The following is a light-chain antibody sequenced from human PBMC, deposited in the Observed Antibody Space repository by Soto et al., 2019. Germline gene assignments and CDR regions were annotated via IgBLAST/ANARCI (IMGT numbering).Light chain of an antibody. CDR1: QSLSSSY. V-gene: IGKV3-20*01. CDR2: DAS. CDR3: QQYGSSGT. J-gene: IGKJ1*01. Sequence: EIVLTQSPGTLSLSPGERATLSCRASQSLSSSYLAWYQQKPGQAPRLLIYDASNRATGIPDRFSGSGSGTDFTLTISRLEPEDFAVYYCQQYGSSGTFGQGTKVDIK.